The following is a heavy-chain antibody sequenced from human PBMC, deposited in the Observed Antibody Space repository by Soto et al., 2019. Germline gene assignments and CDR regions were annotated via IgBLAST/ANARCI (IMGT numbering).Heavy chain of an antibody. D-gene: IGHD4-17*01. V-gene: IGHV3-23*01. CDR1: GIAFSRYA. Sequence: PGGSLRLSCAASGIAFSRYAMSWVRQAPGKGLEWVSSFSASDDTTYYADSVRGRFTISRDNSKNMLYLQMNSLRAEDTAVYYCATTTVTRVFYYYGMDVWGQGTTVTVSS. J-gene: IGHJ6*02. CDR2: FSASDDTT. CDR3: ATTTVTRVFYYYGMDV.